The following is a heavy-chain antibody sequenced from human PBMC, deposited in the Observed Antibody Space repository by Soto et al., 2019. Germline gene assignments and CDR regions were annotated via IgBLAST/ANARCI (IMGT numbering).Heavy chain of an antibody. CDR2: ISWNSNSI. V-gene: IGHV3-9*01. J-gene: IGHJ4*02. CDR3: TKGENYYGSTNYYVDS. D-gene: IGHD3-22*01. Sequence: PGGSLRLSCAASGLTFDDYAMHWVRQAPGKGLEWVSGISWNSNSIGYADSVKGRFTISRDNAKNSLYLQMNSLRAEDTALCYCTKGENYYGSTNYYVDSWGQGTLVTVSS. CDR1: GLTFDDYA.